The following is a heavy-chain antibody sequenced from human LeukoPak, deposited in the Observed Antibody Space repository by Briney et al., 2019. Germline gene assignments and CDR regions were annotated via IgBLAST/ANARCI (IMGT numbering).Heavy chain of an antibody. V-gene: IGHV5-51*01. CDR1: GYDFAKYW. D-gene: IGHD3-16*01. CDR2: IYPGDSDT. CDR3: ARQKGGGYDRRPFDP. J-gene: IGHJ5*02. Sequence: GESLKISCKGSGYDFAKYWIGWVRQMPGKGLEWMGIIYPGDSDTIYSPSFQGQVAISADKSISTTYLQWSSLKASDTAMYYCARQKGGGYDRRPFDPWGQGTLVTVSS.